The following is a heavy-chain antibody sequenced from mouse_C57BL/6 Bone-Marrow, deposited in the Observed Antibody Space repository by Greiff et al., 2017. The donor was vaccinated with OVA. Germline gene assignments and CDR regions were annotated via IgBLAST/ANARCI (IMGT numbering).Heavy chain of an antibody. CDR1: GFSFNTYA. V-gene: IGHV10-1*01. D-gene: IGHD1-1*01. CDR2: IRSKSNNYAT. CDR3: VRQITTVVAESFDY. Sequence: EVQLQESGGGLVQPKGSLKLSCAASGFSFNTYAMNWVRQAPGKGLEWVARIRSKSNNYATYYADSVKDRFTISRDDSESMLYLQMNNLKTEDTAMYYCVRQITTVVAESFDYWGQGTTLTVSS. J-gene: IGHJ2*01.